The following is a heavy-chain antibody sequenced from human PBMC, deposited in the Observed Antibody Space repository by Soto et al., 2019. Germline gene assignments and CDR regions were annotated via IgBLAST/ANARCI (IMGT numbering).Heavy chain of an antibody. Sequence: SVKVSCKASGFTFTSSAVQWVRQARGQRLEWIGWIVVGSGNTNYAQKFQERVTITRDMSTSTAYMELSSLRSEDTAVYYCAELVAKYSSSRSGGIDYWRQGTQVTVS. D-gene: IGHD6-13*01. J-gene: IGHJ4*02. V-gene: IGHV1-58*01. CDR2: IVVGSGNT. CDR1: GFTFTSSA. CDR3: AELVAKYSSSRSGGIDY.